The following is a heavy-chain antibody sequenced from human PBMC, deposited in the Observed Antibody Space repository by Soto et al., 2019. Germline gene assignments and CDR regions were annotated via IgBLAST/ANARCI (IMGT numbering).Heavy chain of an antibody. CDR2: ISGSGGRT. J-gene: IGHJ5*02. V-gene: IGHV3-23*01. Sequence: EVQLLESGGGLVQPGGSLRLSCAASGFTFSSYAMSWVRQAPGKGLEWVSAISGSGGRTYYADSVKGRFTISRDNSKNTLYLQMNSLRAEDTAVYYCAKHTIPYRLAGWFDPWGQGTLVTVSS. CDR1: GFTFSSYA. D-gene: IGHD3-10*01. CDR3: AKHTIPYRLAGWFDP.